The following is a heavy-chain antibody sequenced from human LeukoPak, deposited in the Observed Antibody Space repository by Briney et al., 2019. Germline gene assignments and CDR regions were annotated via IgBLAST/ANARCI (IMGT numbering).Heavy chain of an antibody. J-gene: IGHJ4*02. CDR2: INPSGAST. D-gene: IGHD1-26*01. V-gene: IGHV1-46*01. CDR3: ARGLGSGSYYGY. Sequence: GASVKVSCKASGYIFSSYRIHWVRQAPGQGLEWMGIINPSGASTTYAQKFQGRVTMTRDTSTSTVYMELSSLRSEDTAVYYCARGLGSGSYYGYWGQGTLVTVSS. CDR1: GYIFSSYR.